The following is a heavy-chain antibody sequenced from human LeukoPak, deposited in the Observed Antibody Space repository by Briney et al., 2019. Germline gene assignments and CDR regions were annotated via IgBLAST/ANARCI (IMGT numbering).Heavy chain of an antibody. V-gene: IGHV3-48*01. CDR3: ASLGGYPAVDYYYYYMDV. CDR1: GFTFSSYS. J-gene: IGHJ6*03. D-gene: IGHD3-22*01. Sequence: GGSLRLSCAASGFTFSSYSMNWVRQAPGKGLEWVSYISSSSSTIYYADSVKGRFTISRDNAKNSLYLQMNSLRAEDTAVYYCASLGGYPAVDYYYYYMDVWGKGTTVTVSS. CDR2: ISSSSSTI.